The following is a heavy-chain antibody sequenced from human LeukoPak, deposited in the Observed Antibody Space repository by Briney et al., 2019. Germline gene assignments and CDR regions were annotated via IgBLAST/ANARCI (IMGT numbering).Heavy chain of an antibody. J-gene: IGHJ6*02. CDR2: INHSGST. D-gene: IGHD2-15*01. CDR3: ARGRRQDGFPGSRYYYYYYGMDV. Sequence: SETLSLTCTVSGGSISSSSYYWGWIRQPSGKGLEWIGEINHSGSTNYNPSLKSRVTISVDTSKNQFSLKLSSVTAADTAVYYCARGRRQDGFPGSRYYYYYYGMDVWGQGTTVTVSS. CDR1: GGSISSSSYY. V-gene: IGHV4-39*07.